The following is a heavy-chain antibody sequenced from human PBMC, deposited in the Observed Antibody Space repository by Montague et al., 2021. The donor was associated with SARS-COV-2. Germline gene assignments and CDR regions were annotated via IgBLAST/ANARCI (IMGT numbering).Heavy chain of an antibody. Sequence: SLRLSCAASGFTFSSAWMTWVRQSPGKGLEWVGRIKSKAVGGAIQYATSDKGRLTISRDDSENTLYLQMDSLTTKDTAVYYCTADFSDTAEQMAQTDLWGQGTLVTVSS. J-gene: IGHJ5*02. CDR1: GFTFSSAW. CDR3: TADFSDTAEQMAQTDL. V-gene: IGHV3-15*01. D-gene: IGHD5-24*01. CDR2: IKSKAVGGAI.